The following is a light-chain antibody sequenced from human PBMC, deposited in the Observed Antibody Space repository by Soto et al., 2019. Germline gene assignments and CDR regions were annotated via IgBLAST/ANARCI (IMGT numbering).Light chain of an antibody. J-gene: IGKJ4*01. CDR2: DAS. V-gene: IGKV1-33*01. CDR1: QDISNY. Sequence: DIQMTQSPSSLSASVGDRVTITCQASQDISNYLNWYQQKPGKAPELLIFDASHLNAGFPSRFSGSGSGTHFTFTFSSLQPEDIATYHCQQYNSLPLTFGGGTKVEMK. CDR3: QQYNSLPLT.